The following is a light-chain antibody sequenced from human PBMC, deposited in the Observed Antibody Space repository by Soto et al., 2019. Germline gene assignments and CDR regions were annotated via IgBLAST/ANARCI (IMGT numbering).Light chain of an antibody. CDR3: QQANSFPLT. Sequence: DIQMTQSPSSVSASVGDRVTVTCRASHGISSWLAWYQQISGKAPKLLIYAASSLPSGVPSSLSSSGSETDFTLTITSLQPEDSATYYCQQANSFPLTFGGGTKVEIK. J-gene: IGKJ4*01. V-gene: IGKV1D-12*01. CDR1: HGISSW. CDR2: AAS.